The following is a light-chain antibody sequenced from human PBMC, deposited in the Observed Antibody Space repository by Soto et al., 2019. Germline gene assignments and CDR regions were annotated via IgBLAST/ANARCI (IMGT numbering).Light chain of an antibody. V-gene: IGKV1-5*01. J-gene: IGKJ5*01. Sequence: DIQMTQSPSTRSSSVGDRVAITCRASQSISSWLAWYQQKPGKAPKLLIYDASSLESGVPSRFSGSGSGTEFTLTISSLQPDDFATYYCQQYNSFGQGTRLEIK. CDR1: QSISSW. CDR3: QQYNS. CDR2: DAS.